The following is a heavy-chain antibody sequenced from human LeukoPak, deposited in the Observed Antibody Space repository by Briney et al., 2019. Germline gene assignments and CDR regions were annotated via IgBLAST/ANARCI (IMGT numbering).Heavy chain of an antibody. CDR2: IYYSGST. V-gene: IGHV4-59*08. CDR3: ARRDIAAEN. Sequence: SETLSLTCTVSGGSISNYYWSWIRQSPGKGLEWIGYIYYSGSTNYNPSLKSRVTISVDTSKNQFSLKLSSVTAADTAVYYCARRDIAAENWGQGTLVTVSS. D-gene: IGHD6-13*01. CDR1: GGSISNYY. J-gene: IGHJ4*02.